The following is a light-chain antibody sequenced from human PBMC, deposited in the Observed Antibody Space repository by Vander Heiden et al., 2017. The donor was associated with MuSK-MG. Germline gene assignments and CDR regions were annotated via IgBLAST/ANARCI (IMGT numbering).Light chain of an antibody. V-gene: IGKV3-15*01. J-gene: IGKJ3*01. Sequence: EIVMTQSPATLSVSPGERATLSCRASQSVSSNLAWYQQKPGQAPRLLIYDASTRATGIPARFSGSGSGTEFSLTISSLQSEDLAVYYCHHDNNWPPKTFGHGTKVDIK. CDR2: DAS. CDR1: QSVSSN. CDR3: HHDNNWPPKT.